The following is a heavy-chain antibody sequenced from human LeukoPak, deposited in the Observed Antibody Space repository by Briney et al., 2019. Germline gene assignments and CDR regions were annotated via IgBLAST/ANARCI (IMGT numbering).Heavy chain of an antibody. CDR3: ARVFYGSGKRFVDF. Sequence: SETLSLTCTVSVGSINSASDYWGWVRQPPGEGRGWWGSIFYTGSTYYNPSLKSRFTVFVDTSKNQFSLDLRSVTAADTAVYYCARVFYGSGKRFVDFWGQGTLVTVSS. J-gene: IGHJ4*02. CDR2: IFYTGST. V-gene: IGHV4-39*01. CDR1: VGSINSASDY. D-gene: IGHD3-10*01.